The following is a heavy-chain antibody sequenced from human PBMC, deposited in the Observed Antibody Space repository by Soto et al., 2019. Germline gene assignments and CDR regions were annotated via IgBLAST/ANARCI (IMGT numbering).Heavy chain of an antibody. CDR3: AHRLIEEYQLLSRTLMRDSDFDY. Sequence: SGPTLVKPTQTLTLTCTFSGFSLSTSGVGVGWIRQPPGKALEWLALIYWDDDKRYSPSLKSRLTITKDTSKNQVVLTMTNMDPVDTATYYCAHRLIEEYQLLSRTLMRDSDFDYWGQGTLVTVSS. J-gene: IGHJ4*02. V-gene: IGHV2-5*02. D-gene: IGHD2-2*01. CDR1: GFSLSTSGVG. CDR2: IYWDDDK.